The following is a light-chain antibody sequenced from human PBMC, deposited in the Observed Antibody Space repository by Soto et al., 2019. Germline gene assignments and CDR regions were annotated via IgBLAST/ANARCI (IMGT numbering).Light chain of an antibody. J-gene: IGLJ1*01. Sequence: QSVLTQPPSASGSPGQSVAISCTGTISDVGGYNYVSWYQQHTGKAPKLMIYEVNKRPSGVPDRCSGSKSRNTASLTVSGLQAEDAADYYCCSYIGHYIYVFGTGTKVTVL. V-gene: IGLV2-8*01. CDR3: CSYIGHYIYV. CDR2: EVN. CDR1: ISDVGGYNY.